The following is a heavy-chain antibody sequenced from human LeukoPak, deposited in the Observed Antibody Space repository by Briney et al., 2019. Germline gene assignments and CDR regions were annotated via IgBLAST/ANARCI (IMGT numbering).Heavy chain of an antibody. CDR3: AGVALYYYNYNLDV. V-gene: IGHV3-21*01. CDR1: GFTFSSYS. J-gene: IGHJ6*02. CDR2: ISSSSGYI. D-gene: IGHD2-15*01. Sequence: GGSLRLSCAASGFTFSSYSMSWVRQAPGKGLEWVSSISSSSGYIYYADSVKGRFTISRDNAKNSLDLQMNSLRAEDTAVYYCAGVALYYYNYNLDVWGQGTTVTVSS.